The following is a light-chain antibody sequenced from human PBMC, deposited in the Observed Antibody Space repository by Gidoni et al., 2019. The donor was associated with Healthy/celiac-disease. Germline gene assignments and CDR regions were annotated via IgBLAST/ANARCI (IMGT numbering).Light chain of an antibody. CDR1: SLSSYY. V-gene: IGLV3-19*01. Sequence: SSELTQDPAVSVALGQTVRITCQGDSLSSYYASGYQQKPGQATVLVIYGKNNRPSGIPDRFSGSSSGNTASLTITGAQAEDAADYYCNSRDSSGNHVFGTGTKVTVL. J-gene: IGLJ1*01. CDR2: GKN. CDR3: NSRDSSGNHV.